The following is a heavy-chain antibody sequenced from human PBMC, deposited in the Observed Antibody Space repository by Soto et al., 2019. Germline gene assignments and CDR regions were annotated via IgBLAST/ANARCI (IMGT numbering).Heavy chain of an antibody. CDR3: ARIYYYYDSSGYCDT. V-gene: IGHV4-31*03. Sequence: SETLSLTCTVSGGSISSGGYYWSWIRQHPGKGLEWIGYIYYSGTTYHNPSLKSRVTMSVDTSKNQFSLKLSSVTAADTAIYYCARIYYYYDSSGYCDTWGQGTPVTVSS. J-gene: IGHJ4*02. CDR1: GGSISSGGYY. D-gene: IGHD3-22*01. CDR2: IYYSGTT.